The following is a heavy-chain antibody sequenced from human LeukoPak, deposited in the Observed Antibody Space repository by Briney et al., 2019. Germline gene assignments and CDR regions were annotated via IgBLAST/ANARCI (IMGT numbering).Heavy chain of an antibody. V-gene: IGHV1-46*01. D-gene: IGHD2-8*02. CDR3: ARDSGRVPSDY. CDR2: INPSGGST. CDR1: GYTFTSYY. J-gene: IGHJ4*02. Sequence: ASVKVSCKASGYTFTSYYMHWVRQAPGQGLEWMGIINPSGGSTSYAQKFQGRVTMTRDMSTSTVYMELSSLRSEDTAVYYCARDSGRVPSDYWGQGTLVTVSS.